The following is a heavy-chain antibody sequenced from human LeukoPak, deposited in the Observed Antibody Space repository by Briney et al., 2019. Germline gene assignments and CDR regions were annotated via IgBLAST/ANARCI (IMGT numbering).Heavy chain of an antibody. CDR1: GFTFSSYS. J-gene: IGHJ5*02. D-gene: IGHD6-13*01. CDR3: AREGYSSSWYFQWFDP. CDR2: ISSSSSYI. V-gene: IGHV3-21*01. Sequence: GGSLRLSCAASGFTFSSYSMNWVRQAPGKGLEWVSSISSSSSYIYYADSVKGRFTISRDNAKNSLYLQMNGLRAEDTAVYYCAREGYSSSWYFQWFDPWGQGTLVTVSS.